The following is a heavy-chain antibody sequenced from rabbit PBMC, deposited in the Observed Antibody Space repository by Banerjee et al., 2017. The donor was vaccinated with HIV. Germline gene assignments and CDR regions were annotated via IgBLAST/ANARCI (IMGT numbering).Heavy chain of an antibody. D-gene: IGHD8-1*01. CDR2: IGAGSSGST. CDR1: GFSFSSSYY. J-gene: IGHJ4*01. CDR3: AREYAGSSYYSYFNL. V-gene: IGHV1S40*01. Sequence: QSLEESGGDLVKPGASLTLTCTASGFSFSSSYYMCWVRQAPGKGLEWGACIGAGSSGSTYYANWAKGRFTISKTSSTTVTLQMTSLTAADTATYFCAREYAGSSYYSYFNLWGPGTLVTVS.